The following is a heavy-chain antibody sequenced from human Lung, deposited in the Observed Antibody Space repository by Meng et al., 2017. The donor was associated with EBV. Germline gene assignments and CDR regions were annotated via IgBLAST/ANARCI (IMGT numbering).Heavy chain of an antibody. CDR1: GGSVSRDNNY. V-gene: IGHV4-61*01. CDR3: AVTTVRAPAYFDL. D-gene: IGHD4-17*01. Sequence: VQPPGSGPGLVKPSEPLSLTFTVSGGSVSRDNNYWSWIRQPPGKGLEWIGYVYYSGSTNYNPSLESRVTISKDMSKNQFSLKVSSVTAADTAVYYCAVTTVRAPAYFDLWGRGTLVTVSS. CDR2: VYYSGST. J-gene: IGHJ2*01.